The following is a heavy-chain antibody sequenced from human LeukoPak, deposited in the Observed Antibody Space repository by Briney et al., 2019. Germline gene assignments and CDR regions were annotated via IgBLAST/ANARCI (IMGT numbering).Heavy chain of an antibody. CDR2: INSVGSST. CDR3: ARVRGGNTRDLDY. V-gene: IGHV3-74*01. Sequence: GGSLRLSCAASGCRISTSWMFWVRQAPGTGLVWVAHINSVGSSTIYADSVKGRFTISRDNAKNTVFLQINSLRAEDTAVYYCARVRGGNTRDLDYWGQGTLVTVSS. D-gene: IGHD4-23*01. CDR1: GCRISTSW. J-gene: IGHJ4*02.